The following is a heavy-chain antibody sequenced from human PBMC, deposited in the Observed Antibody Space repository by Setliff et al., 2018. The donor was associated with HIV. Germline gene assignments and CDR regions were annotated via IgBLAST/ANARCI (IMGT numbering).Heavy chain of an antibody. CDR1: GYTFTSYD. D-gene: IGHD2-2*01. Sequence: ASVKVSCKASGYTFTSYDISWVRQAPGQGLEWMGWMSTYNGNTNYAQKVQGRVTMTTDTSTSTAYMELRSLRSDDTAVYYCARSEGQWLPAPKQNFDPWGQGALVTVSS. CDR3: ARSEGQWLPAPKQNFDP. CDR2: MSTYNGNT. J-gene: IGHJ5*02. V-gene: IGHV1-18*01.